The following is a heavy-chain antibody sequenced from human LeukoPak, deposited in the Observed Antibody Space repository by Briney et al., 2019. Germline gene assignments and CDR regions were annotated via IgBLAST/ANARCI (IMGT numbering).Heavy chain of an antibody. D-gene: IGHD3-22*01. J-gene: IGHJ4*02. CDR2: IRYDGSNK. CDR3: AKEVDDSSGFGGVPGY. CDR1: EFTFSSYG. Sequence: GGSLRLSCAASEFTFSSYGMHWVRQAPGKGLEWVAFIRYDGSNKYYADSVKGRFTISRDNSKNTLYLQMNSLRAEDTAVYYCAKEVDDSSGFGGVPGYWGQGTLVTVSS. V-gene: IGHV3-30*02.